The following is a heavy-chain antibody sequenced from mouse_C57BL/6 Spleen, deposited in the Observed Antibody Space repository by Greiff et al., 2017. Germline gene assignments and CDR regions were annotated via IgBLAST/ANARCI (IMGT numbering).Heavy chain of an antibody. CDR3: LRHGYAMDY. Sequence: QVQLQQPGAELVMPGASVKLSCKASGYTFTSYWMHWVKQRPGQGLEWIGEIDPSDSYTNYNQKFKGKSTLTVDKSSSTAYMQLSSLTSEDAAVYYCLRHGYAMDYWGQGTSVTVSS. J-gene: IGHJ4*01. V-gene: IGHV1-69*01. D-gene: IGHD2-12*01. CDR2: IDPSDSYT. CDR1: GYTFTSYW.